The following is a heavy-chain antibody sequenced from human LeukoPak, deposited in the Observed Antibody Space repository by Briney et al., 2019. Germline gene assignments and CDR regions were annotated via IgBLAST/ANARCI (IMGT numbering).Heavy chain of an antibody. CDR1: GFTVSSNY. CDR2: IYSGNST. Sequence: PGGSLRLSCAASGFTVSSNYMSWVRQAPEKGLEWVSVIYSGNSTYFADSVKGRFTISRDNSKKTLYLQMNSLRAEDTAVYYCAKGVYGVVVPAAFNYWGQGTLVTVSS. V-gene: IGHV3-53*01. J-gene: IGHJ4*02. CDR3: AKGVYGVVVPAAFNY. D-gene: IGHD2-2*01.